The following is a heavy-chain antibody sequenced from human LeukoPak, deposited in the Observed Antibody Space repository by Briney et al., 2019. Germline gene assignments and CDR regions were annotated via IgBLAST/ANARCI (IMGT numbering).Heavy chain of an antibody. J-gene: IGHJ4*02. D-gene: IGHD5-18*01. CDR2: ISSTGGSR. CDR1: GFTFSSYG. CDR3: ANGYSYGYHSGAADY. V-gene: IGHV3-23*01. Sequence: GGSLRLSCAASGFTFSSYGMSWVRQAPGKGLEWVSSISSTGGSRYHADSVKGRFTISRDNAKNSLYLQMNSLRAEDTAVYYCANGYSYGYHSGAADYWGQGTLVTVSS.